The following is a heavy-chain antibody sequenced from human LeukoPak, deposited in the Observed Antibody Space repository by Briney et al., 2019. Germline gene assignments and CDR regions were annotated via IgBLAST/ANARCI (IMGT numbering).Heavy chain of an antibody. CDR1: GVTFSNYR. J-gene: IGHJ4*02. D-gene: IGHD6-13*01. CDR3: VRGTSSEAAAAIRLFDN. Sequence: GGSLRLSCAASGVTFSNYRMHWVRQAPGEGLVWVSQISSDGTSINYADCVKGRVTVSRDNAKNTLYLQMNTLRTEDTAVYYCVRGTSSEAAAAIRLFDNWGQGTLVTVSS. CDR2: ISSDGTSI. V-gene: IGHV3-74*01.